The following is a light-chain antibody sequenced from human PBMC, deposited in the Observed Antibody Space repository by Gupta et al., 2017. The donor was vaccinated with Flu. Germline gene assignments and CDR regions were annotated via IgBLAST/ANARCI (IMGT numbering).Light chain of an antibody. CDR3: QQYDSYSLT. V-gene: IGKV1-5*03. CDR2: KAS. CDR1: QSLSSW. J-gene: IGKJ4*01. Sequence: DIQMTQSPSTLSAYVGDRLTITCRASQSLSSWLAWYQQKPGKAPNLLIYKASNLESGVPSRFSGSGSGTEFTLTISSLQPDDFATYYCQQYDSYSLTFGGGTKVEI.